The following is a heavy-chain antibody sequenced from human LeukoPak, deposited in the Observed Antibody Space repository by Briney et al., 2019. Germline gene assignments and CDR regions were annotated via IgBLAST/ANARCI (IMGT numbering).Heavy chain of an antibody. CDR1: GGSISSYY. CDR2: IYYSGST. J-gene: IGHJ3*02. Sequence: SETLSLTCSVSGGSISSYYWSWIRQPPGKGLEWIGYIYYSGSTHYNPSLESRVTISIDTSKKQLSLKLSSVTAADTAVYYCARIGYCSSTSCYGAFDIWGQGTMVTVSS. D-gene: IGHD2-2*01. CDR3: ARIGYCSSTSCYGAFDI. V-gene: IGHV4-59*08.